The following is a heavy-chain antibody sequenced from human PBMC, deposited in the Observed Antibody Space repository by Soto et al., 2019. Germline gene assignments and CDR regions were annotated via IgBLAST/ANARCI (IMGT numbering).Heavy chain of an antibody. CDR2: ISWNSGIL. V-gene: IGHV3-9*01. J-gene: IGHJ3*02. Sequence: EVQLVESGGDLVQPGRSLRLSCAASGFTFDDYPMHWVRQAPGKGLEWVSGISWNSGILGYADSVRGRFSISRDNAKKSLYLQMNGLRPEDTALYFCVKDGLTSIFGQGYDGVVIWGRGTMVTVSS. D-gene: IGHD3-3*01. CDR3: VKDGLTSIFGQGYDGVVI. CDR1: GFTFDDYP.